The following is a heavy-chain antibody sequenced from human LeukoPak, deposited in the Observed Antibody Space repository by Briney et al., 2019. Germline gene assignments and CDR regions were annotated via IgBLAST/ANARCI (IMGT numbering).Heavy chain of an antibody. D-gene: IGHD6-13*01. J-gene: IGHJ1*01. CDR2: INAGNGNT. CDR3: ARASPGIAAALGH. CDR1: GYTFTSYA. V-gene: IGHV1-3*01. Sequence: ASVKVSCKASGYTFTSYAMHWVRQAPGQRLEWMGWINAGNGNTKYSQKVQGRVTITRDTSASTAYMELSSLRSEDTAVYYCARASPGIAAALGHWGQGTLVTVSS.